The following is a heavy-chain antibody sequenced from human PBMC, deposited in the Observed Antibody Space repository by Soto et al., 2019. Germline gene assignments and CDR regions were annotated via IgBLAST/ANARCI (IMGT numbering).Heavy chain of an antibody. Sequence: GESLKISCRGSGYTFTNYWIGWVRQMPGKGLEWMGIIYPGDSETKYSPSSQGQVTISADKSISTAYLQWSRLKASDTAMYFCARQGSYYDSKSFGYWGQGTLVTVSS. V-gene: IGHV5-51*01. D-gene: IGHD3-22*01. CDR3: ARQGSYYDSKSFGY. J-gene: IGHJ4*02. CDR2: IYPGDSET. CDR1: GYTFTNYW.